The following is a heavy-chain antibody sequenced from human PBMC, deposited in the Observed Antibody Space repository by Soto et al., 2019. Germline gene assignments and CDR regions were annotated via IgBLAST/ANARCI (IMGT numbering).Heavy chain of an antibody. CDR3: ARANYDRDQLLESEIWFDP. J-gene: IGHJ5*02. V-gene: IGHV4-30-4*01. Sequence: SETLSLTCTVSGGSISSGDYYWSWIRQPPGKGLEWIGYIYYSGSTYYNPSLKSRVTISVDTSKNQFSLKLSSVTAADTAVYYCARANYDRDQLLESEIWFDPWGQGTLVTVSS. CDR1: GGSISSGDYY. D-gene: IGHD2-2*01. CDR2: IYYSGST.